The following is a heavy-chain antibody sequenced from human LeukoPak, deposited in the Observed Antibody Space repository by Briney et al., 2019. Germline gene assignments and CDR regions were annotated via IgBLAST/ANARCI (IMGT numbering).Heavy chain of an antibody. J-gene: IGHJ4*02. CDR2: LYYSGST. CDR1: GGSISSSSYY. Sequence: SETLSLTCAVSGGSISSSSYYWGWLRQPPGKGLEWIGSLYYSGSTYFNPSLKSRVSISVDTSKNQFSLKLSSVTAADTAVYYCATRIAAAGNYFDYWGQGTLVTVSS. CDR3: ATRIAAAGNYFDY. V-gene: IGHV4-39*01. D-gene: IGHD6-13*01.